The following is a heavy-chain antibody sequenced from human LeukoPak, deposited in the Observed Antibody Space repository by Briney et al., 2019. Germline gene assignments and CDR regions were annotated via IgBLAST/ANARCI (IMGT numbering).Heavy chain of an antibody. CDR1: GFTFGSYS. J-gene: IGHJ4*02. Sequence: GGSLRLSCAASGFTFGSYSMNWVRQAPGKGLEWVSYISSSSSTIYYADSVKGRFTISRDNAKNSLYLQMNSLRAEDTAVYYCARDSSLRDSNYGYFDYWGQGTLVTVSS. D-gene: IGHD4-11*01. CDR3: ARDSSLRDSNYGYFDY. CDR2: ISSSSSTI. V-gene: IGHV3-48*01.